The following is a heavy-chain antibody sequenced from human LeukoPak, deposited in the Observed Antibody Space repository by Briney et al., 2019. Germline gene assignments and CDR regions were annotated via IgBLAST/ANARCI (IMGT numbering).Heavy chain of an antibody. J-gene: IGHJ3*02. CDR2: IYYSGST. Sequence: PSETLSLTCTVSGGSISNYYWNFIRQPPGKGLEWIGYIYYSGSTNYNPTLKSRVTISVDTSKNHFSLKLSSVTAADTAVYYCARDRLRYTSNAFDIWGQGTMVTVPS. CDR3: ARDRLRYTSNAFDI. D-gene: IGHD3-9*01. V-gene: IGHV4-59*01. CDR1: GGSISNYY.